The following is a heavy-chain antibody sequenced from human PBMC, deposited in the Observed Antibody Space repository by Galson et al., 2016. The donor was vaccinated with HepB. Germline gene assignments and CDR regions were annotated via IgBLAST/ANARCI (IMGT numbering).Heavy chain of an antibody. D-gene: IGHD3-22*01. J-gene: IGHJ1*01. CDR3: ARNSRHYYDSTSYYRYFQH. CDR1: GGSISSGAYY. CDR2: MHYSGRT. Sequence: TLSLTCTVSGGSISSGAYYWSWIRQRPGKGLEWIGYMHYSGRTYYNPSLESRVSLSVDTSETQFSLNLTSVTAADTAVYYCARNSRHYYDSTSYYRYFQHWGQGTLVQVSS. V-gene: IGHV4-31*03.